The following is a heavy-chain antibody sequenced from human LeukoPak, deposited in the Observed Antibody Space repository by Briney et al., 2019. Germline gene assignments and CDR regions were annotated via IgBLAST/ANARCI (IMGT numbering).Heavy chain of an antibody. CDR1: GFSFSSYA. CDR3: AKDRSYVVGSLLGY. Sequence: GGPLRLSCAASGFSFSSYAMSWVRQAPGKGLEWVSAIRCSGGSTYYADSVKGRFTISRDNSKNTLYLQMNSLRAEDTAVYYCAKDRSYVVGSLLGYWGQGTLVTVSS. CDR2: IRCSGGST. J-gene: IGHJ4*02. V-gene: IGHV3-23*01. D-gene: IGHD2-2*01.